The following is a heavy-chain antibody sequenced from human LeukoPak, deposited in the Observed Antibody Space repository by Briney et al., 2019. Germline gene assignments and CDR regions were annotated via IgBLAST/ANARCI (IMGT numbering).Heavy chain of an antibody. V-gene: IGHV4-39*01. CDR2: SYYSGST. CDR1: GGSISSSRYY. CDR3: ATKGATLYYFDY. D-gene: IGHD1-26*01. Sequence: SETLTLTCTVSGGSISSSRYYWGWIRPPPGQGLEWRGSSYYSGSTYYNPSLKSRVTISVDTSKNQFSLKLSSVTAADTAVYSCATKGATLYYFDYWGQGTLVTVS. J-gene: IGHJ4*02.